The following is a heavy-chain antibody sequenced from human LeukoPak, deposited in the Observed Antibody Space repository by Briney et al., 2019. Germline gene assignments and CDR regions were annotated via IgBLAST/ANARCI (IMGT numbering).Heavy chain of an antibody. V-gene: IGHV3-11*04. CDR1: GFTFSDYY. J-gene: IGHJ6*03. Sequence: PGGSLRLSCAASGFTFSDYYMSWIRQAPGKGLEWVSYISSSGSTIYYADSVKGRFTISRDNSKNTLYLQMNSLRAEDTAVYYCARDWCSSTSCHYYYYYMDVWGKGTTVTVSS. CDR3: ARDWCSSTSCHYYYYYMDV. CDR2: ISSSGSTI. D-gene: IGHD2-2*01.